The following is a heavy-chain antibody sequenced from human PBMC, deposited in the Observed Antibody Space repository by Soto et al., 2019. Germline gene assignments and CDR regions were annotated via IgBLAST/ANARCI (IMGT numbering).Heavy chain of an antibody. CDR2: ISYDGSNK. Sequence: QVQLVESGGGVVQPGRSLRLSCAASGFTFSSYGMHWVRQAPGKGLEWVAVISYDGSNKDYADSVKGRFTISRDNSKNTLYLQMNSLRAEDTAVYYCAKDHPAFDIWGQGTMVTVSS. V-gene: IGHV3-30*18. CDR1: GFTFSSYG. J-gene: IGHJ3*02. CDR3: AKDHPAFDI.